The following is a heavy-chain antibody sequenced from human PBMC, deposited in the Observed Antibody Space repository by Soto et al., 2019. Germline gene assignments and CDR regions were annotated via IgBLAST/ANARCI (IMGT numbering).Heavy chain of an antibody. J-gene: IGHJ4*02. Sequence: GGSLRLSCAASGFTFSSYGMHWVRQAPGKGLEWVAVIWYDGSNKYYADSVKGRFTISRDNSKNTLYLQMNSLRAEDTAVYYCARDEYDILTGRPPILTPYYFDYWGQGTLVTVSS. CDR1: GFTFSSYG. CDR3: ARDEYDILTGRPPILTPYYFDY. V-gene: IGHV3-33*01. CDR2: IWYDGSNK. D-gene: IGHD3-9*01.